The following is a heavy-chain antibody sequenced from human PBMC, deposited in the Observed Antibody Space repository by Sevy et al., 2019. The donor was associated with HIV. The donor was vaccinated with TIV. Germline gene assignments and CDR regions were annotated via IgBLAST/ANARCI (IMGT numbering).Heavy chain of an antibody. D-gene: IGHD3-10*01. J-gene: IGHJ3*02. CDR1: GFTFSSYW. CDR3: ARPQDYYGSGAFDI. V-gene: IGHV3-7*03. CDR2: IKQDGSDK. Sequence: GESLKISCAASGFTFSSYWMSWVRQAPGKGLEWVANIKQDGSDKYYVDSVKSRFTISRDNAKNSLYLQMNSLRAEDTAVYYCARPQDYYGSGAFDIWGQGTMVTVSS.